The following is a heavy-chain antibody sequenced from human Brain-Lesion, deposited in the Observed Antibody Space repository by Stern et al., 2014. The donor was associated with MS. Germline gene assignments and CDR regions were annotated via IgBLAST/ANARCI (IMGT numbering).Heavy chain of an antibody. D-gene: IGHD3-16*02. V-gene: IGHV3-7*01. CDR1: GFTFSNNW. Sequence: DQLVESGGDLVQPGGSLRLSCTASGFTFSNNWMSWVRQAPGQGLEWVGNIKPNGSEKYYVVSLKGRFTISRDNAKNSLYLHMNSLRVEDTAVYYCARDGGYHDYGWGSNRPDYYYFYGMDVWGQGTTVTVSS. CDR2: IKPNGSEK. CDR3: ARDGGYHDYGWGSNRPDYYYFYGMDV. J-gene: IGHJ6*02.